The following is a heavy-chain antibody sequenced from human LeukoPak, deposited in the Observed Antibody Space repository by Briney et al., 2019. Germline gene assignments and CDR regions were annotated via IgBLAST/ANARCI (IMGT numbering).Heavy chain of an antibody. J-gene: IGHJ4*02. Sequence: ASVKVSCKASGGTFSSYAISWVRQAPGQGLEWMGRIIAILDITNYAQKFQGRVTITAEKSTSTAYMELSSLKSEDTAVYYCARDPFAGDHETDAFDHWGQGTLVTVSS. CDR1: GGTFSSYA. V-gene: IGHV1-69*04. CDR2: IIAILDIT. D-gene: IGHD1-14*01. CDR3: ARDPFAGDHETDAFDH.